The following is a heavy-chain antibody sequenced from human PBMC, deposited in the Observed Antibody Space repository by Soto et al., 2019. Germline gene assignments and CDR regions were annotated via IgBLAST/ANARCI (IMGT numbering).Heavy chain of an antibody. CDR1: GFPFSSFS. D-gene: IGHD3-10*01. Sequence: QLVESGGGLVKPGGSLRLSCVASGFPFSSFSLNWIRQAPGKGLEWVSSIGRVSTYIYYADSVRGRFTVSRDNAKNSADLQMTGLTAEDSGIYYCARVTAGSGSYQIDLWGQGTLVTVSS. CDR2: IGRVSTYI. V-gene: IGHV3-21*02. CDR3: ARVTAGSGSYQIDL. J-gene: IGHJ4*02.